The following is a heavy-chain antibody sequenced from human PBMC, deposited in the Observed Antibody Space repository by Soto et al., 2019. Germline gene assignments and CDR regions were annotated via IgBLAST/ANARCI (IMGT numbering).Heavy chain of an antibody. V-gene: IGHV3-30*18. J-gene: IGHJ4*02. CDR2: ISYDGSNK. CDR1: GFTVSSNY. CDR3: AKGAWLDS. Sequence: GGSLRLSCAASGFTVSSNYMSWVRQAPGKGLEWVAVISYDGSNKYYADSVKGRFTISRDNSKNTLYLQMISLRAEDTALYYCAKGAWLDSWGQGSLVTVSS.